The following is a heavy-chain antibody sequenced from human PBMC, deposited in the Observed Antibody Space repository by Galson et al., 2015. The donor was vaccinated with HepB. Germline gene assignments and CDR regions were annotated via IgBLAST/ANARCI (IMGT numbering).Heavy chain of an antibody. CDR2: ISSSSNTI. V-gene: IGHV3-48*01. CDR1: GFTFSSYS. Sequence: SLRLSCAASGFTFSSYSMNWVRQAPGKGLEWVSYISSSSNTIYYADSVKGRFTISRDDAKNSLYLQMNSLRAGDTALYYCARGAYYYYYMDVWGKGTTVTVSS. J-gene: IGHJ6*03. CDR3: ARGAYYYYYMDV.